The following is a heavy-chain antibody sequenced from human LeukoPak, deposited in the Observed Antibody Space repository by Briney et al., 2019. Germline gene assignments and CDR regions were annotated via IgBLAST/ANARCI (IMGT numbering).Heavy chain of an antibody. J-gene: IGHJ4*02. V-gene: IGHV4-34*01. D-gene: IGHD6-6*01. CDR2: INHSGST. Sequence: SETLSLTCAVYGGSFSGYYWSWIRQPPGKGLEWIGEINHSGSTNYNPSLKSRVTISVDTSKTQFSLKLSSVTAADTAVYYCAAGGIAARPYDYWGQGTLVTVSS. CDR1: GGSFSGYY. CDR3: AAGGIAARPYDY.